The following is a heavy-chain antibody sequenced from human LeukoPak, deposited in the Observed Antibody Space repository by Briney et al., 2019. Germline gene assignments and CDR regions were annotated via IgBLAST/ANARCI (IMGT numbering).Heavy chain of an antibody. D-gene: IGHD3-10*01. J-gene: IGHJ4*02. CDR3: AKDPKLLWFGELFPDY. CDR2: ISGSGGST. CDR1: GFTFSSYG. V-gene: IGHV3-23*01. Sequence: GGSLRLSCAASGFTFSSYGMSWVRQAPGKGLGWVSAISGSGGSTYYADSVKGRFTISRDNSKNTLYLQMNSLRAEDTAVYYCAKDPKLLWFGELFPDYWGQGTLVTVSS.